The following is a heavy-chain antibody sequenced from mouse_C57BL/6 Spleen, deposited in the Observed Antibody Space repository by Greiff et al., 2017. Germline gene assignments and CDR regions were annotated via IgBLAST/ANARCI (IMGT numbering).Heavy chain of an antibody. CDR2: ISDGGSYT. V-gene: IGHV5-4*01. J-gene: IGHJ1*03. CDR3: ARDSGHWYFDV. CDR1: GFTFSSYA. D-gene: IGHD3-2*02. Sequence: EVMLVESGGGLVKPGGSLKLSCAASGFTFSSYAMSWVRQTPEKRLEWVATISDGGSYTYYPDNVKGRFTISRDNAKNNLYLQMSHLKSEDTAMYYCARDSGHWYFDVWGTGTTVTVSS.